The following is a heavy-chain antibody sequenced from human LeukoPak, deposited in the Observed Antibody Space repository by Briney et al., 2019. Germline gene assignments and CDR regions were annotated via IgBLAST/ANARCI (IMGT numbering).Heavy chain of an antibody. V-gene: IGHV4-4*02. Sequence: PSETLSLTCAVSGRSISISNWWSWVRQPPGKGLEWIGEIYHSGSTNYNPSLKSRVTISVDTSKNQFSLKLSSVTAADTAVYYCARGVVIAPQTFDYWGQGTLVTVSS. CDR1: GRSISISNW. CDR2: IYHSGST. CDR3: ARGVVIAPQTFDY. J-gene: IGHJ4*02. D-gene: IGHD2-21*01.